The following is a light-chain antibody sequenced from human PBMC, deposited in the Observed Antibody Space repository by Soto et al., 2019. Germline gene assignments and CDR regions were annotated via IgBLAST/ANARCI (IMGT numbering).Light chain of an antibody. V-gene: IGLV2-14*03. CDR3: NSCTSANTYV. CDR2: DLI. CDR1: SSDIGYSNF. Sequence: QSVLTQPASVSGSTGQSITISCTGTSSDIGYSNFVSWYQQHPGKAPKLLIYDLINRPSGVPNRFSGSKSGNTASLTISGLQAEDEADYYCNSCTSANTYVFGTGTKVTV. J-gene: IGLJ1*01.